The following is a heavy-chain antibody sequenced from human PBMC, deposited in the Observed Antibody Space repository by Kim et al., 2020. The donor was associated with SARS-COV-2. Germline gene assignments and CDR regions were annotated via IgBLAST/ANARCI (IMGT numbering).Heavy chain of an antibody. CDR3: ARGSGYCSSTSCYSYYYYYYMDV. D-gene: IGHD2-2*01. Sequence: SETLSLTCTVSGGSISSYYWSWIRQPPGKGLEWIGYIYYSGSTNYNPSLKSRVTISVDTSKNQFSLKLSSVTAADTAVYYCARGSGYCSSTSCYSYYYYYYMDVWGKGTTVTVSS. J-gene: IGHJ6*03. V-gene: IGHV4-59*01. CDR1: GGSISSYY. CDR2: IYYSGST.